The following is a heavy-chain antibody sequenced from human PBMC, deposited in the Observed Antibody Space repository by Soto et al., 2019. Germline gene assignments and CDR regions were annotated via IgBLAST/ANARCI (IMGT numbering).Heavy chain of an antibody. J-gene: IGHJ6*03. V-gene: IGHV3-30*18. CDR1: GFTFSSYG. Sequence: GGSLRLSCAASGFTFSSYGMHWVRQAPGKGLEWVAVISYDGSNKYYADSVKGRFTISRDNSKNTLYLQMNSLRAEDTAVYYCAKDGALEGPYYYYYMDVWGKGTTVTVSS. CDR3: AKDGALEGPYYYYYMDV. CDR2: ISYDGSNK. D-gene: IGHD3-3*01.